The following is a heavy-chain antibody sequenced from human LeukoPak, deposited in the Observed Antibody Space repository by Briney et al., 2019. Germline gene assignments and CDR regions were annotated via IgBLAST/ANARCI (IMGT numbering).Heavy chain of an antibody. J-gene: IGHJ4*02. CDR3: FSYHYDTTGYPVPLDN. D-gene: IGHD3-22*01. V-gene: IGHV3-73*01. CDR1: GFTFSGSA. Sequence: GGSLRLSCADSGFTFSGSAVHWVRQASGKGLEWVGRIRDKSNNYATAYATSVKGRFTISRDDSRNTAYLQMTSLKTEDTAVYYCFSYHYDTTGYPVPLDNWGLGTLVTVSS. CDR2: IRDKSNNYAT.